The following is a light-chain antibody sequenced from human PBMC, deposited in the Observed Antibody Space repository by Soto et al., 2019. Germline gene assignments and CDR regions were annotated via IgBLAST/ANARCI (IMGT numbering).Light chain of an antibody. CDR3: QQYGSSPQT. J-gene: IGKJ1*01. CDR1: QSVSSSY. V-gene: IGKV3-20*01. CDR2: GAS. Sequence: EIVLTQSPGTLSLXPGERATLSCRAIQSVSSSYLAWYQQKPGQAPRLLTYGASSRATGIPDRFSGSGSGTDFTLTISRLEPEDFAVYYCQQYGSSPQTFGQGTKV.